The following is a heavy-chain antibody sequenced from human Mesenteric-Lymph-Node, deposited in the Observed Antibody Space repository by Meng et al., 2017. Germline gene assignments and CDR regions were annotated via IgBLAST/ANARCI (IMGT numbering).Heavy chain of an antibody. CDR3: ASRTSIVGATSVFDY. D-gene: IGHD1-26*01. CDR1: GGSISSYY. CDR2: IYTSGST. V-gene: IGHV4-4*07. Sequence: SETLSLTCTVSGGSISSYYWSWIRQPAGKGLEWIGRIYTSGSTNYNPSLKSRVTISVDTSKNQFSLKLSSVTAADTAVYYCASRTSIVGATSVFDYWGQGTLVTVSS. J-gene: IGHJ4*02.